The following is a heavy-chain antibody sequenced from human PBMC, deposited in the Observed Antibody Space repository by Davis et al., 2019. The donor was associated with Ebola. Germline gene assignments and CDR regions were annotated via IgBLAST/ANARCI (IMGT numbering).Heavy chain of an antibody. V-gene: IGHV3-7*01. CDR3: ARDDPYYDFWSGYPPHGMDV. D-gene: IGHD3-3*01. CDR1: GFTFNNYY. Sequence: GESLKISCAASGFTFNNYYMHWVRQAPGKGLEWVANIKQDGSEKYYVDSVKGRFTISRDNAKNSLYLQMNSLRAEDTAVYYCARDDPYYDFWSGYPPHGMDVWGQGTTVTVSS. CDR2: IKQDGSEK. J-gene: IGHJ6*02.